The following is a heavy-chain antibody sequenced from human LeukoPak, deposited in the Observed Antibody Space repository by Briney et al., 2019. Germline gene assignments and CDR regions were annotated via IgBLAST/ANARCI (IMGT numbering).Heavy chain of an antibody. CDR1: GFIFNSYG. J-gene: IGHJ4*02. Sequence: GRSLRLSCAASGFIFNSYGMHWVRQAPGKGLEWVAVIWYDGSNKYYADSVKGRFTISRDNSKNTLYLQMDSLRAEDTAVYYCAKDREGEHWLAHLDYWGQGTPVTVSS. V-gene: IGHV3-33*06. D-gene: IGHD6-19*01. CDR2: IWYDGSNK. CDR3: AKDREGEHWLAHLDY.